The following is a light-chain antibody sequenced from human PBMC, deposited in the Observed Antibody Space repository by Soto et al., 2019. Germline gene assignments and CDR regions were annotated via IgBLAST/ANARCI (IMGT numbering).Light chain of an antibody. Sequence: DIIMTQSPATLSVSPGERVTLSCRASQSVASNLAWYQQKVGQAPRLLIYGASTRATGIPATFSGSGSGTEFTLSITSLRSEDFAVYYCQQYNDWPRTFGQGTKVEIK. CDR3: QQYNDWPRT. CDR2: GAS. CDR1: QSVASN. V-gene: IGKV3-15*01. J-gene: IGKJ1*01.